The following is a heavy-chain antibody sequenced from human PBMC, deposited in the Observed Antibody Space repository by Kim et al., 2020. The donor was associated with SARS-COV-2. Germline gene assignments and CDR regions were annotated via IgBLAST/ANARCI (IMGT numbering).Heavy chain of an antibody. CDR3: ARDLDLWH. Sequence: STYYADSVKGRFTISRDNSKNTLYLQMNSLRAEDTAVYYCARDLDLWHWGQGTLVTVSS. D-gene: IGHD1-1*01. CDR2: ST. J-gene: IGHJ4*02. V-gene: IGHV3-66*01.